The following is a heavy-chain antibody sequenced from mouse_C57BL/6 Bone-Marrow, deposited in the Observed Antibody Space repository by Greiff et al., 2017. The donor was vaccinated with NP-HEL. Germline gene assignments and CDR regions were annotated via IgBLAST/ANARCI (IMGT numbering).Heavy chain of an antibody. CDR3: ARWLLPHWYFDV. Sequence: EVQLQQSGPELVKPGASVKIPCKASGYTFTDYNMDWVKQSHGKSLEWIGDINPNNGGTSYNQKFKGKATLTVDKSSSTAYMELRSLTSEDTAVYYCARWLLPHWYFDVWGTGTTVTVSS. CDR2: INPNNGGT. J-gene: IGHJ1*03. V-gene: IGHV1-18*01. D-gene: IGHD2-3*01. CDR1: GYTFTDYN.